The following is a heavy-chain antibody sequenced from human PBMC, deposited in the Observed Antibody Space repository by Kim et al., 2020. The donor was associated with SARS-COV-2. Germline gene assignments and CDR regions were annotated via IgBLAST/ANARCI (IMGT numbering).Heavy chain of an antibody. CDR3: ARSRDSVVRPPPH. Sequence: YYAEAVKRRFTISRDNSKSTVDLQMNSLRAEDTAMYYCARSRDSVVRPPPHGGQGTLVTVSS. V-gene: IGHV3-30*07. J-gene: IGHJ4*02. D-gene: IGHD3-10*02.